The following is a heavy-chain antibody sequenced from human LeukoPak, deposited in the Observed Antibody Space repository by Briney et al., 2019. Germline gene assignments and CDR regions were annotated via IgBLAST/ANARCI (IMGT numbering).Heavy chain of an antibody. CDR3: AKDGAPDIVVVPAAPYYYYGMDV. D-gene: IGHD2-2*01. J-gene: IGHJ6*02. V-gene: IGHV3-23*01. Sequence: GGSLRLSCAASGFTFSSSAMSWVRQAPGKGLEWVSAISGSGGSTYYADSVKGRFTISRDNSKNTLYLQMNSLRAEDTAVYYCAKDGAPDIVVVPAAPYYYYGMDVWGQGTTVTVSS. CDR2: ISGSGGST. CDR1: GFTFSSSA.